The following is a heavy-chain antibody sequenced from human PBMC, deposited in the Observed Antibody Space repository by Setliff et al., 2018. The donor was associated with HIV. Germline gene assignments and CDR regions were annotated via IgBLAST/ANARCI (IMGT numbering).Heavy chain of an antibody. CDR2: VYTTGGT. V-gene: IGHV4-61*09. CDR3: ARAPTGVTNAFDI. CDR1: GGSISSGIYY. D-gene: IGHD2-8*02. J-gene: IGHJ3*02. Sequence: SETLSLTCTVSGGSISSGIYYWIWIRQPAGKGLEWIGHVYTTGGTNYNPSPESRLTISVDTSRNQFSLRLSSVTAADTAVYYCARAPTGVTNAFDIWGQGTMVTVSS.